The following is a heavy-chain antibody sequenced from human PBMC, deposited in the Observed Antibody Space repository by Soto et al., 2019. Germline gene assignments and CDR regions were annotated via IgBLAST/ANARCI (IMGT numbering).Heavy chain of an antibody. CDR3: ARAPKQQLGRFEY. Sequence: SETLSLTCTVSGGSVSSDSYYWSWIRQPPGKGLGWIGYIYYSGSTTYNPSLKSRVTISIDTSKNQFSLKLSSVTAADTAMYYCARAPKQQLGRFEYWGQGSLVTVSS. V-gene: IGHV4-61*01. CDR2: IYYSGST. D-gene: IGHD6-13*01. J-gene: IGHJ4*02. CDR1: GGSVSSDSYY.